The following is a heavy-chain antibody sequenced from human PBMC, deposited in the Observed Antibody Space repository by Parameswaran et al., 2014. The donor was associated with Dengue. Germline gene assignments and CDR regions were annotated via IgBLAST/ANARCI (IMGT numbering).Heavy chain of an antibody. V-gene: IGHV1-69*02. J-gene: IGHJ4*02. Sequence: WVRQAPGQGLEWMGRIIPILGIANYAQKFQGRVTITADKSTSTAYMELSSLRSEDTAVYYCARIPLENPRDFWSGYYYFDYWGQGTLVTVSS. D-gene: IGHD3-3*01. CDR2: IIPILGIA. CDR3: ARIPLENPRDFWSGYYYFDY.